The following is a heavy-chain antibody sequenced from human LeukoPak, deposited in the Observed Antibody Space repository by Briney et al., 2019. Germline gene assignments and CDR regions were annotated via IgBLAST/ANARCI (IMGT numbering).Heavy chain of an antibody. D-gene: IGHD3-3*01. Sequence: SETLSLTCAVCGGSFSGYYWSWIRQPPGKGLEWIGEINHSGSTNYNPSLKSRVAISVDTSKNQFSLKLSSVTAADTAVYYCARGLRFLEWLSYYYGMDVWGQGTTVTVSS. CDR1: GGSFSGYY. CDR2: INHSGST. J-gene: IGHJ6*02. CDR3: ARGLRFLEWLSYYYGMDV. V-gene: IGHV4-34*01.